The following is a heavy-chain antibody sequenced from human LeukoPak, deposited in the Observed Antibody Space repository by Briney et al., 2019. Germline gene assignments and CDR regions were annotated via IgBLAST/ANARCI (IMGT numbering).Heavy chain of an antibody. V-gene: IGHV1-18*01. D-gene: IGHD6-19*01. CDR3: ARDLLEAVAGTGYYFDY. Sequence: ASVKVSCKASGYTFTSYGISWVRQAPGQGLEWMGWISAYNGNTNYAQKLQGRVTMTTETSTSTAYMELRSLRSDVTAVYYCARDLLEAVAGTGYYFDYWGQGTLVTVSS. J-gene: IGHJ4*02. CDR2: ISAYNGNT. CDR1: GYTFTSYG.